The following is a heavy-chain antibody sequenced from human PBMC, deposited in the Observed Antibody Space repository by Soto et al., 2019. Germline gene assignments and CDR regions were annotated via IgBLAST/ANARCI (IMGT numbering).Heavy chain of an antibody. CDR3: ARHGGTGTRARGYYYYYGMEV. J-gene: IGHJ6*02. CDR1: GGSISSSSYY. Sequence: SETLSLTCTVSGGSISSSSYYWGWIRQPPGKGLEWIGSIYYSGSTYYNPYLKSRVTISVDTSKNQFSLKLSSVTAADTAVYYCARHGGTGTRARGYYYYYGMEVWGQGTTVTVSS. D-gene: IGHD1-7*01. V-gene: IGHV4-39*01. CDR2: IYYSGST.